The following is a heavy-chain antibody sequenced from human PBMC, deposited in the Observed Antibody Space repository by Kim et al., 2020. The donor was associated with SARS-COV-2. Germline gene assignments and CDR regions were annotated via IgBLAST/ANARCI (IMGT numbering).Heavy chain of an antibody. D-gene: IGHD3-3*01. CDR2: AGAIDGKT. J-gene: IGHJ6*02. CDR3: AKWTANHDFKDGLDV. V-gene: IGHV3-23*01. Sequence: GGSLRLSCRASGFTFSSYAMSWFRLAPGKGLEWVSSAGAIDGKTYFADSVKGRFTMSRDNSKNTLLLQMDTLRVEDTARYYCAKWTANHDFKDGLDVWGQGTTVTVSS. CDR1: GFTFSSYA.